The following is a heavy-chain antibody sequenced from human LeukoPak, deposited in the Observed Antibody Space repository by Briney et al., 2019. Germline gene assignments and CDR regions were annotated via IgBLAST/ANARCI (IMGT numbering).Heavy chain of an antibody. CDR3: AKLGPGYCSVGTCYSRWYYFDS. J-gene: IGHJ4*02. CDR1: GFTFSSYA. D-gene: IGHD2-15*01. V-gene: IGHV3-23*01. CDR2: ISGSSGST. Sequence: GGSLRLSCAASGFTFSSYAMNWVRQAPGKGLEWVSAISGSSGSTYYADSVKGRFNISRDNSKKTLYLQMNSLRAEDSALYYCAKLGPGYCSVGTCYSRWYYFDSWGQGTLVTVSS.